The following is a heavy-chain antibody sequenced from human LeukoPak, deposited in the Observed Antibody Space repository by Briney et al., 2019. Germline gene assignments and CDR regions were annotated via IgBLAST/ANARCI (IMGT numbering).Heavy chain of an antibody. CDR3: ARGPDYYGSGSYYDFDY. J-gene: IGHJ4*02. Sequence: ASVKVSCKASGYTFTSYDINWVRQATGQGVEWMGWMNPNRGNTGYAQKFQGRVTMTRNTSISTAYMELSSLRSEDTAVYYCARGPDYYGSGSYYDFDYWGQGTLVTVSS. CDR1: GYTFTSYD. D-gene: IGHD3-10*01. CDR2: MNPNRGNT. V-gene: IGHV1-8*01.